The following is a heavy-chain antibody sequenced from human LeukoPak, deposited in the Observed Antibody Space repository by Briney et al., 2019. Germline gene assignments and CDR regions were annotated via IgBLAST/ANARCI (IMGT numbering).Heavy chain of an antibody. Sequence: GGSLRLSCAAFGFTFSNYGMDWVRKAPGAGLEWVSAISASGVTTYYADSVQGRFTISRDNSKNTLHLTMVSLAAEDTAVYYCARGFDFAFWGQGTMVTVSS. J-gene: IGHJ3*01. CDR3: ARGFDFAF. CDR2: ISASGVTT. CDR1: GFTFSNYG. V-gene: IGHV3-23*01.